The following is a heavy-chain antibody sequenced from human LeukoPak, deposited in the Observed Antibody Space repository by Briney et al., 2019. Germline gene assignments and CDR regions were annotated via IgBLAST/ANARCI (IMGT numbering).Heavy chain of an antibody. J-gene: IGHJ4*02. CDR2: ISAYNCNT. Sequence: ASVKVSCKASGYTFTSYGISWVRQAPGQGLEWMGWISAYNCNTNYAQKLQGRVTMTTDTSTSTAYMELRSLRSDDTAVYYCARAGYSFHGDYQSNDYWGQGTLVTVSS. CDR3: ARAGYSFHGDYQSNDY. V-gene: IGHV1-18*01. CDR1: GYTFTSYG. D-gene: IGHD4-17*01.